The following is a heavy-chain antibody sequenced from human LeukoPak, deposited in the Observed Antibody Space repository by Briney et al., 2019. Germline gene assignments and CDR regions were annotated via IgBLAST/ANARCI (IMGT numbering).Heavy chain of an antibody. Sequence: ASVKVSCKASGYTFTSYGISWVRQAPGQGLEWMGWMNPNSGNTGYAQKFQGRVTMTRNTSISTAYMELSSLRSEDTAVYYCARERRWIDYYYYMDVWGKGTTVTISS. CDR2: MNPNSGNT. V-gene: IGHV1-8*02. J-gene: IGHJ6*03. D-gene: IGHD5-12*01. CDR1: GYTFTSYG. CDR3: ARERRWIDYYYYMDV.